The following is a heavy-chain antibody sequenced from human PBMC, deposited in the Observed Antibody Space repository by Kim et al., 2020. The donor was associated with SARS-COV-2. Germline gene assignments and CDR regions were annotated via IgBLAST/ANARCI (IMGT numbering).Heavy chain of an antibody. D-gene: IGHD6-13*01. CDR2: T. V-gene: IGHV1-2*02. Sequence: TNYAQKFQGRVTMTRDTSISTAYMELSRLRSDDTAVYYCARRSWYSRFDPWGQGTLVTVSS. CDR3: ARRSWYSRFDP. J-gene: IGHJ5*02.